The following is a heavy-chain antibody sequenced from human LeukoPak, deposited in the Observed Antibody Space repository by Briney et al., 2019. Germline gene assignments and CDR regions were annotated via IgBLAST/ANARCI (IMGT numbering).Heavy chain of an antibody. J-gene: IGHJ4*02. CDR3: ARVLTKLVHEFDY. CDR2: INHSGST. Sequence: PSETLFLTCAVYGGSFSGYYWSWIRQPPGKGLEWIGEINHSGSTNYNPSLKSRVTISVDTSKNQFSLKLSSVTAADTAVYYCARVLTKLVHEFDYWGQGTLVTVSS. CDR1: GGSFSGYY. V-gene: IGHV4-34*01. D-gene: IGHD6-6*01.